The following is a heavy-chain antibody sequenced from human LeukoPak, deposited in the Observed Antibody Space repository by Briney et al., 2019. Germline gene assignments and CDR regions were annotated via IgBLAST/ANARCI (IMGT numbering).Heavy chain of an antibody. D-gene: IGHD6-19*01. CDR2: ISANGGST. J-gene: IGHJ4*02. Sequence: GGSLRLSCAPSGFTFSSYAMSWVREAPGNGLESVSTISANGGSTYYAESVRGRFTISRDNFKNTLYLQMSSLRTEDTAVYYCAKEVAGTGKAFAYWGQGTLVTVSS. CDR1: GFTFSSYA. CDR3: AKEVAGTGKAFAY. V-gene: IGHV3-23*01.